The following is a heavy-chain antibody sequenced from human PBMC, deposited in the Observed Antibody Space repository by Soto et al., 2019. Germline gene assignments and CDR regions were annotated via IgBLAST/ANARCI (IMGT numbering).Heavy chain of an antibody. J-gene: IGHJ4*02. V-gene: IGHV3-15*01. CDR2: IKSKADGGTT. Sequence: EVQLVESGGGLVKPGGSLRLSCAASGLTFSNAWMSWVRQAPGKGLEWVGRIKSKADGGTTDYAAPVKGRFTISRDESXXXXXXXXXXXXXXXXXXXXXXTEVHLFRLVAYWGPGTLVTVSS. CDR3: XTEVHLFRLVAY. D-gene: IGHD2-15*01. CDR1: GLTFSNAW.